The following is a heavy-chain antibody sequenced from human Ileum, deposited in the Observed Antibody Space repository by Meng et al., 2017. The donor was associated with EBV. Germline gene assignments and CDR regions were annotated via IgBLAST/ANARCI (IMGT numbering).Heavy chain of an antibody. CDR1: GGSISSSDYY. J-gene: IGHJ4*02. D-gene: IGHD6-19*01. CDR3: ARVGQWLPIDY. Sequence: LRGAGPGLVKPSEPLSLPCTVSGGSISSSDYYWGWIRQPPGKGLEWIGSPYFSGSTYSNPSLESRVTISVDTSNNQFSLKLSSVTAADTAVYYCARVGQWLPIDYWGQGTLVTVSS. V-gene: IGHV4-39*01. CDR2: PYFSGST.